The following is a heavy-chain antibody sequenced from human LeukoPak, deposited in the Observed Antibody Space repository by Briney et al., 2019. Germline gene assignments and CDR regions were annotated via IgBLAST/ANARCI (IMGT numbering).Heavy chain of an antibody. D-gene: IGHD3-16*01. J-gene: IGHJ3*02. V-gene: IGHV1-2*04. CDR2: INPNSGDT. CDR3: AREDAVYTHGFDI. Sequence: ASVKVSCKAPGYIFTDYFIHWVRQAPGQGLEWMGWINPNSGDTNYLQKFQGWVTMTRDTSISTAYMELGRLRSDDTAVYYCAREDAVYTHGFDIWGQGTMVTVSS. CDR1: GYIFTDYF.